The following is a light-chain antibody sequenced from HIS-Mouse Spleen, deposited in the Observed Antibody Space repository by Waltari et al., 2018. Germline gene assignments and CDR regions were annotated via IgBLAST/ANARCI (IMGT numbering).Light chain of an antibody. CDR3: YSTDSSDNHRV. Sequence: SYELTQPPSVSVSPGQTARITCPGAALPKKYAYWYQQKSGQAPVLVIYEDSKRPSGIPERFSGSSSGTMATLTISGAQVEDEADYYCYSTDSSDNHRVFGGGTKLTVL. CDR1: ALPKKY. V-gene: IGLV3-10*01. J-gene: IGLJ2*01. CDR2: EDS.